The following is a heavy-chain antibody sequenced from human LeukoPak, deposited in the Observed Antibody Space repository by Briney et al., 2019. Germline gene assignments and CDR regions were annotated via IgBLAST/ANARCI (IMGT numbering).Heavy chain of an antibody. Sequence: PSETLSLTCTVSGGSISSSSYYWGWIRQPPGKGLEWIGSIYYSGSTYYNPSLKSRVTISVDTSKNQFSLKLSSVTAADTAVYYCARADNRNSPDYWGQGTLVTVSS. CDR1: GGSISSSSYY. CDR2: IYYSGST. V-gene: IGHV4-39*07. D-gene: IGHD1-1*01. J-gene: IGHJ4*02. CDR3: ARADNRNSPDY.